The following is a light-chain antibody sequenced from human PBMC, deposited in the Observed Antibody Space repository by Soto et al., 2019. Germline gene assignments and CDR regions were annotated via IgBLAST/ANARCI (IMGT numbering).Light chain of an antibody. V-gene: IGKV1-17*01. CDR2: GAS. CDR3: QHYNSYSAA. J-gene: IGKJ5*01. CDR1: QGIRNA. Sequence: IHMTRSPSSLSASLQYRVSITCATRQGIRNALGWYQQKPGKPPKVLIYGASNLQSGVPPRFSGSGSGTEFTLTISSLQPDDFATYYCQHYNSYSAAFGQGTRLKIK.